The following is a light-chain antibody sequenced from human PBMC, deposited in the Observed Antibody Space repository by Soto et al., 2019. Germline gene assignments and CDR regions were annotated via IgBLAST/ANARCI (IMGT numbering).Light chain of an antibody. Sequence: QSLLTQPPSVSAAPGQRVTISCSGSSSNVGENYVSWYRQFPGTAPRLLISDNDRRPSGIPDRFSGSKSGTSATLGITGLQPGDEADYYCAAWDRSLNTVLFGGGTKVTVL. CDR2: DND. J-gene: IGLJ3*02. V-gene: IGLV1-51*01. CDR1: SSNVGENY. CDR3: AAWDRSLNTVL.